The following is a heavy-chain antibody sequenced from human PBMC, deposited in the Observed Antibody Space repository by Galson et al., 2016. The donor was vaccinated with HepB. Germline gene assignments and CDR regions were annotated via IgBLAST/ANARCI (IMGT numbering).Heavy chain of an antibody. J-gene: IGHJ2*01. CDR1: GFTFSNYS. CDR2: ISRTTRTV. Sequence: SLRLSCAASGFTFSNYSMNWVRQAPGKGLEWISYISRTTRTVYFADSVRGRFTISRDNVKNSLYLQMNSLRDEDTAVYYCGRSNSEFGTWGHWYFDLWGRGTLVTVSS. CDR3: GRSNSEFGTWGHWYFDL. D-gene: IGHD3-10*01. V-gene: IGHV3-48*02.